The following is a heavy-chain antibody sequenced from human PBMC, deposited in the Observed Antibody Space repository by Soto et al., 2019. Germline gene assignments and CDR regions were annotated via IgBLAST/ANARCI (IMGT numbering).Heavy chain of an antibody. CDR2: ISYDGSNK. V-gene: IGHV3-30-3*01. CDR1: GFTFSSYA. Sequence: PGGSLRLSCAASGFTFSSYAMHWVRQAPGKGLEWVAVISYDGSNKYYADSVKGRFTISRDNSKNTLYLQMNSLRAEDTAVYYCAREGYSYGEVVDPWGQGTLVTVS. D-gene: IGHD5-18*01. J-gene: IGHJ5*02. CDR3: AREGYSYGEVVDP.